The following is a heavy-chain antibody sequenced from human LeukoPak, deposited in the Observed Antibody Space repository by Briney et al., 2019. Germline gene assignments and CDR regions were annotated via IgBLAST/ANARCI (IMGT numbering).Heavy chain of an antibody. Sequence: GGSLRLSCAASGFTFSDYYMSWIRQAPGKGLEWFSYISSSGSTIYYADSVKGRFTISRDNAKNSLYLQMNSLRAEDTAVYYCARGYSSSWSSDYYYGMDVWGQGTTVTVSS. CDR2: ISSSGSTI. J-gene: IGHJ6*02. CDR3: ARGYSSSWSSDYYYGMDV. CDR1: GFTFSDYY. V-gene: IGHV3-11*01. D-gene: IGHD6-13*01.